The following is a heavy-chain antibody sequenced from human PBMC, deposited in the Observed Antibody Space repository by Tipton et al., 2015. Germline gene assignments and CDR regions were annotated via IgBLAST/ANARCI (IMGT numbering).Heavy chain of an antibody. D-gene: IGHD2/OR15-2a*01. CDR3: AAHLRGPKGLQLVYGREYFHSAIDI. CDR1: GFSVRSND. Sequence: SLRLSCAASGFSVRSNDMNWVRQAPGKGLEWVSGISGSGGSTNYADSVKGRFTISRDNSKNTLDLQMNSLRVEDTAVYYCAAHLRGPKGLQLVYGREYFHSAIDIWGQGTTVTVSS. CDR2: ISGSGGST. J-gene: IGHJ6*02. V-gene: IGHV3-23*01.